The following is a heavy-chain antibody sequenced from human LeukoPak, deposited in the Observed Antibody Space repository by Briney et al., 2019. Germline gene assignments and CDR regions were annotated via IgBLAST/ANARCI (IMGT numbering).Heavy chain of an antibody. Sequence: PGGSLRLSCAASGFTFSTYSMNWVRQAPGRGLEWVSSISSSSKYIYYADSVKGRFTISRDDAKSSLSLQMNSLRAEDTAVYYCARDLDLVVVPASWFYPWGQGTLVTVSS. J-gene: IGHJ5*02. D-gene: IGHD2-2*03. V-gene: IGHV3-21*01. CDR2: ISSSSKYI. CDR3: ARDLDLVVVPASWFYP. CDR1: GFTFSTYS.